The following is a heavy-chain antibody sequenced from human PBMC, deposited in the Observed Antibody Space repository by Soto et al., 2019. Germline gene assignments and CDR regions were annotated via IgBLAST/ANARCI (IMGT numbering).Heavy chain of an antibody. J-gene: IGHJ6*02. CDR3: ARTPPRVGALIGDYGMDV. Sequence: GESLKISCKGSGYSFTSYWISWVRQMPGKGLEWMGRIDPSDSYTNYSPSFQGHVTISADKSISTAYLQWSSLKASDTAMYYCARTPPRVGALIGDYGMDVWGQGTTVTVSS. V-gene: IGHV5-10-1*01. D-gene: IGHD1-26*01. CDR2: IDPSDSYT. CDR1: GYSFTSYW.